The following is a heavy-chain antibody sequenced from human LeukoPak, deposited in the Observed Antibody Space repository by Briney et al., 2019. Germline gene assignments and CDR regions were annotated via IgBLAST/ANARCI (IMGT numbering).Heavy chain of an antibody. CDR2: ISDSGGNT. CDR3: AKGVDSSGYISSPFDY. CDR1: GFSFSRYA. V-gene: IGHV3-23*01. J-gene: IGHJ4*02. Sequence: GGSLRLSCAGSGFSFSRYAMNWVRQAPGKGLEWVSSISDSGGNTYYADSVKGRFTISRDNSKNTLYMQLNSLRGEDTAVYYCAKGVDSSGYISSPFDYWGQGTLVTVSS. D-gene: IGHD3-22*01.